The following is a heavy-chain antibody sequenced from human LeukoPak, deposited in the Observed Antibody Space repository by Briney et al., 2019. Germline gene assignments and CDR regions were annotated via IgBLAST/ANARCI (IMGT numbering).Heavy chain of an antibody. CDR1: GFTFNRYG. V-gene: IGHV3-33*01. D-gene: IGHD6-19*01. J-gene: IGHJ4*02. CDR3: ARDPSAVASYFDY. CDR2: IWYDGGNK. Sequence: GRSLILSCAASGFTFNRYGMHWVRQAPGKGLEWVTVIWYDGGNKYYADSVKGRFTISRDNSKNTLYLQMNSLRAEDTAVYYCARDPSAVASYFDYWGQGTLVTVSS.